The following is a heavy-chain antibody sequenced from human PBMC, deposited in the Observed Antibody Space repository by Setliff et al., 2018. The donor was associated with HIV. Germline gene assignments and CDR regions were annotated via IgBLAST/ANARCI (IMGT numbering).Heavy chain of an antibody. D-gene: IGHD3-16*01. V-gene: IGHV4-38-2*01. CDR3: ARQGAQQELTPFYSYGMDV. J-gene: IGHJ6*02. CDR2: IYHSGST. CDR1: GYFISSGYY. Sequence: PSETLSLTCGVSGYFISSGYYWAWIRQSPGKGLEWIGTIYHSGSTYYNPSLKSRVTISVDTSKNQFSLNLSSVTAADTAVYYCARQGAQQELTPFYSYGMDVWGQGTTVTVSS.